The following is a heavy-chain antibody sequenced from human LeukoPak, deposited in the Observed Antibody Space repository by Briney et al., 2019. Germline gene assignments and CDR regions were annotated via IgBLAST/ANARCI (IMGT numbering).Heavy chain of an antibody. J-gene: IGHJ4*02. Sequence: ASVTVSCKASGYTFTGYYMHWVRQAPGQGLEWMGWINPNSGGTNYAQKFQGRVTMTRDTSISTAYMELSRLRSDDTAVYYCAISIAAAGSGDYWGQGTLVTVSS. D-gene: IGHD6-13*01. CDR2: INPNSGGT. CDR1: GYTFTGYY. V-gene: IGHV1-2*02. CDR3: AISIAAAGSGDY.